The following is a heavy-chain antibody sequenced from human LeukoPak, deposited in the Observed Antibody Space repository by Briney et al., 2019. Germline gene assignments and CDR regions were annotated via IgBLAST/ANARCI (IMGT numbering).Heavy chain of an antibody. V-gene: IGHV4-59*01. CDR3: ARGAVQMSTILYWFDP. CDR2: IYYSGST. CDR1: GGSISTYY. J-gene: IGHJ5*02. D-gene: IGHD5-24*01. Sequence: SETLSLTCTVSGGSISTYYWSWIRQPPGKGLEWIGYIYYSGSTNYNPSLKSRVTISVDRSKNQFSLKLTSVTAADTAVYFCARGAVQMSTILYWFDPWGQGTLVTVSS.